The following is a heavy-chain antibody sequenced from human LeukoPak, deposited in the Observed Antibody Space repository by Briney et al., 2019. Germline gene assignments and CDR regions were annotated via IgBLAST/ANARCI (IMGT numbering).Heavy chain of an antibody. V-gene: IGHV3-15*01. CDR2: IKSKTDGGTT. Sequence: PGGSLRLSCAASGFTFSNAWMSWVRQAPGKGLEWVGRIKSKTDGGTTDYAAPAKGRFTISRDDSKNTLYLQMNSLKTEDTAVYYCTTGYCSSTSCFEAMWGQGTLVTVSS. CDR1: GFTFSNAW. D-gene: IGHD2-2*01. J-gene: IGHJ1*01. CDR3: TTGYCSSTSCFEAM.